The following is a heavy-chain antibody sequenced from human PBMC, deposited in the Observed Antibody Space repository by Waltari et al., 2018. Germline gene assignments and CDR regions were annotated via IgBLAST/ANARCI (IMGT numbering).Heavy chain of an antibody. J-gene: IGHJ3*02. Sequence: QVQLQQWGAGLLKPSETLSLTCAVYGGSFSGYYWHWIRQPPGKGLEWIGEINHSGSTNYNPSLKSRVTISVDTSKNQFSLKLSSVTAADTAVYYCARDLIPTYYYDSSDNGGAFDIWGQGTMVTVSS. CDR2: INHSGST. CDR1: GGSFSGYY. V-gene: IGHV4-34*01. CDR3: ARDLIPTYYYDSSDNGGAFDI. D-gene: IGHD3-22*01.